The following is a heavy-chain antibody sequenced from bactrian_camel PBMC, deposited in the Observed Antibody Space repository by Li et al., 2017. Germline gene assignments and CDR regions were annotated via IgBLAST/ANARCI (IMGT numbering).Heavy chain of an antibody. J-gene: IGHJ4*01. D-gene: IGHD2*01. CDR2: IYTGGGTT. CDR3: ATHRPDTWNTFDN. Sequence: VQLVESGGGSVQAGGSLRLSCAASGYTYSRYCMGWFRQAPGKEREGVATIYTGGGTTYYADSVKGRFTVSQDNAKNTLYLQMNSLKSEDTALYYCATHRPDTWNTFDNWDQGTQVTVS. CDR1: GYTYSRYC. V-gene: IGHV3S1*01.